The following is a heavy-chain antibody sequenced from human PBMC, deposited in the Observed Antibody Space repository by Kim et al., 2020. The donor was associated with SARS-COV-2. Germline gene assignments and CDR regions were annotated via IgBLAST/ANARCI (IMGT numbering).Heavy chain of an antibody. D-gene: IGHD6-19*01. CDR2: INHSGST. V-gene: IGHV4-34*01. CDR3: ARRYSSGWDIDY. CDR1: GGSFSGYY. J-gene: IGHJ4*02. Sequence: SETLSLTCAVYGGSFSGYYWSWVRQPPGKGLEWIGEINHSGSTNSNTSLKSRVTISVNTSKNQFSLMLSSVTAADTAVYYFARRYSSGWDIDYWGQGT.